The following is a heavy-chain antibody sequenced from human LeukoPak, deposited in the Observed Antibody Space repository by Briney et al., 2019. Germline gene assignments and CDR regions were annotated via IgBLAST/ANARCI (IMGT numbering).Heavy chain of an antibody. CDR1: GGSISSYY. CDR3: ARAAALVSSDS. D-gene: IGHD5-18*01. V-gene: IGHV4-59*01. CDR2: IYYSGST. J-gene: IGHJ4*02. Sequence: SETLSLTCTVSGGSISSYYWSWLRQPPGKGLEWIGYIYYSGSTNYNPSLKSRVTISVDTSKNQFSLKLTSVTAADTAVYYCARAAALVSSDSWGQGTLVTVSS.